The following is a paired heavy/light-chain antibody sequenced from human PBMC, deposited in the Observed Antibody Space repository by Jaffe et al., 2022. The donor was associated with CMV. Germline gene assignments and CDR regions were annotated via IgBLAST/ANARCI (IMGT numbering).Light chain of an antibody. CDR1: QNLFVTSKNKNG. CDR3: QQYHSNPRT. J-gene: IGKJ1*01. Sequence: DIVLTQSPDSLAVSLGERVTINCKSSQNLFVTSKNKNGLTWFQQKPGQPPKVLIYWASTRESGVPDRFSGSGSGTDFTLTISSLQAEDVSIYWCQQYHSNPRTFGQGTKVEIK. CDR2: WAS. V-gene: IGKV4-1*01.
Heavy chain of an antibody. Sequence: QVQVVQSGAEVKKPGDSVKVSCKTSGYTFSDYYMHWVRQAPGQGLEWIGQIFPKTGGIDFAEKFRGRVTLTRDTSTTTVYMELGSLRADDTALYYCVRENWYYDSWGQGTRVTVSS. J-gene: IGHJ4*02. CDR1: GYTFSDYY. V-gene: IGHV1-2*06. CDR3: VRENWYYDS. CDR2: IFPKTGGI.